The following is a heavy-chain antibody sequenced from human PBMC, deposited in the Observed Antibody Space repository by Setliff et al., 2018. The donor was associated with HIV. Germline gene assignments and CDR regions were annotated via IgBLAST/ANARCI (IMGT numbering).Heavy chain of an antibody. CDR1: GGSISSHY. CDR3: ARHSPNVGVRGDAFDI. CDR2: IHYSGAT. J-gene: IGHJ3*02. D-gene: IGHD2-8*01. Sequence: SETLSLTCTVSGGSISSHYWIWIWQPPGKGPEWIGYIHYSGATNYNPSLKSRVTISLDTSRTQFSLRLSSVTAADTAVYYCARHSPNVGVRGDAFDIWGQGTVVTVSS. V-gene: IGHV4-59*08.